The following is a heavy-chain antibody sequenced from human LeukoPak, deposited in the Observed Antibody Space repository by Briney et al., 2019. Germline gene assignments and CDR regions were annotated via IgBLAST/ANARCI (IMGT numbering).Heavy chain of an antibody. D-gene: IGHD2-2*01. CDR3: ARGLYCSSTSCAYHWFDP. CDR2: INHSGST. CDR1: GGSFSGYY. Sequence: SETLSLTCAVYGGSFSGYYWSWIRQPPGKGLEWVGVINHSGSTNYNPSLQRRVTISVDTSKNQFTLKLSSVTAVDTAVYYCARGLYCSSTSCAYHWFDPWGQGTLVTVPS. J-gene: IGHJ5*02. V-gene: IGHV4-34*01.